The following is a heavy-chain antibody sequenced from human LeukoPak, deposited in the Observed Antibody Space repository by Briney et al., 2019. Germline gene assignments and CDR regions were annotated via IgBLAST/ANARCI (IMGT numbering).Heavy chain of an antibody. CDR2: IWYGGSNK. CDR1: GFTFSSYG. V-gene: IGHV3-33*01. Sequence: PGRSLRLSCAASGFTFSSYGMHWVRQAPGKGLEWVAVIWYGGSNKYYADSVKGRFTISRDNSKNTLYLQMNSLRAEDTAVYYCARDKGYCTNGVCYPRAFDYWGQGTLVTVSS. CDR3: ARDKGYCTNGVCYPRAFDY. D-gene: IGHD2-8*01. J-gene: IGHJ4*02.